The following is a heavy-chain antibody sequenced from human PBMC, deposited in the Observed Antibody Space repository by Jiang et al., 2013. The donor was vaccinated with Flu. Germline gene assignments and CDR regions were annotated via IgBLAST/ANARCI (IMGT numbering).Heavy chain of an antibody. J-gene: IGHJ5*02. CDR1: GGTFSSYA. D-gene: IGHD2-2*01. CDR2: IIPILGIA. CDR3: ARTPAGYCSSTSCHNLVRWFDP. Sequence: SGAEVKKPGSSVKVSCKASGGTFSSYAISWVRQAPGQGLEWMGRIIPILGIANYAQKFQGRVTITADKSTSTAYMELSSLRSEDTAVYYCARTPAGYCSSTSCHNLVRWFDPWGQGTLVTVSS. V-gene: IGHV1-69*04.